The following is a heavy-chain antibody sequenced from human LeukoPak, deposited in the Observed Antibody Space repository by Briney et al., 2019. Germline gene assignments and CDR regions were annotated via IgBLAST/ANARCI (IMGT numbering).Heavy chain of an antibody. J-gene: IGHJ5*02. CDR2: IYYSGST. Sequence: PSQTLSLTCTVSGGSISSGGYYWSWIRQHPGKGLEWIGCIYYSGSTYYNPSLKSRVTISVDTSKNQFSLKLSSVTAADTAVYYWARGHGYCSSTSCYASATFDPWGQGTLVTVSS. V-gene: IGHV4-31*03. CDR1: GGSISSGGYY. D-gene: IGHD2-2*01. CDR3: ARGHGYCSSTSCYASATFDP.